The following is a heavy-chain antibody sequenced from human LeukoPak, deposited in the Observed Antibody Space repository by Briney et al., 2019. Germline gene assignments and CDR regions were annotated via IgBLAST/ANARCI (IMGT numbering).Heavy chain of an antibody. CDR3: ARFPEGSSTWSIDF. J-gene: IGHJ4*02. D-gene: IGHD6-13*01. CDR2: ISRSSGYV. Sequence: GGSLRPSCAASGFTLSSCSMNWVRQAPGKGLEWVSSISRSSGYVFYADSMKGRFTVSRDNSKNSLHLQMNTLRAEDTAVYYCARFPEGSSTWSIDFWGQGTLVTVSS. CDR1: GFTLSSCS. V-gene: IGHV3-21*01.